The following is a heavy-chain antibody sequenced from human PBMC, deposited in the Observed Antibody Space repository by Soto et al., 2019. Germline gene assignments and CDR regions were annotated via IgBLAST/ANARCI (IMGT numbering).Heavy chain of an antibody. CDR3: ASPVHEYSNNDVFDI. J-gene: IGHJ3*02. V-gene: IGHV1-46*01. D-gene: IGHD6-6*01. Sequence: VSVKVSWKASGYTFTSYYMHWVRQAPGQGLEWMGIISPSGGSTSYAQKFQGRVTMTRDTSTSTVYMELSSLRSEDRAVYYCASPVHEYSNNDVFDIWGQGTMVTVSS. CDR1: GYTFTSYY. CDR2: ISPSGGST.